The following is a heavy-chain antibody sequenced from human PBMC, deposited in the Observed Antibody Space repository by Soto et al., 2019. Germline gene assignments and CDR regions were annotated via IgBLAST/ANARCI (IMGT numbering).Heavy chain of an antibody. Sequence: PGGSLRLSCAASGFTFSSYSMNWVRQAPGKGLEWVSYISSSSSTIYHADAVEGRLTISRDNAKNSLYLQMNSLRDEDTAVYYCARDAWHDFWSGYSETKLKPNWFDPWGQGTLVTVSS. CDR3: ARDAWHDFWSGYSETKLKPNWFDP. CDR1: GFTFSSYS. D-gene: IGHD3-3*01. CDR2: ISSSSSTI. J-gene: IGHJ5*02. V-gene: IGHV3-48*02.